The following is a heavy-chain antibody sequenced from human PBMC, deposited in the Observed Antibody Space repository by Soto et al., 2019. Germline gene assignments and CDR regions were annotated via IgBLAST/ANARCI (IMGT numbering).Heavy chain of an antibody. J-gene: IGHJ4*02. CDR2: ISYDEKVK. Sequence: GGSLRLSCAASGFTFSTYGMHWVRQAPGKGLEWVAVISYDEKVKYYADSGKGRFTISRDNSKNTLYLQMNSLRSEDTAVYYCAKDQLERGPYYYDSSGYPPGYWGQGTLVTVSS. D-gene: IGHD3-22*01. CDR3: AKDQLERGPYYYDSSGYPPGY. V-gene: IGHV3-30*18. CDR1: GFTFSTYG.